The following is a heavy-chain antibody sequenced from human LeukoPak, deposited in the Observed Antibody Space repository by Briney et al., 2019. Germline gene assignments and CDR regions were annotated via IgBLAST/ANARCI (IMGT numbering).Heavy chain of an antibody. Sequence: GGSLRLSCAPSGFTFSSYWMHWVRQAPGKGLVWVSRINSDGSGTSYADSVKGRFTISRDKSKNTLYLQMNSLRAEDTAVYYCASTQRGDYFDYWGQGTLVTVSS. CDR3: ASTQRGDYFDY. V-gene: IGHV3-74*01. D-gene: IGHD2-15*01. CDR2: INSDGSGT. J-gene: IGHJ4*02. CDR1: GFTFSSYW.